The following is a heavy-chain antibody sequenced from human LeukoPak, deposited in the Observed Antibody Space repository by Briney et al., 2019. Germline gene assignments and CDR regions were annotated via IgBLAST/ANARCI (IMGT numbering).Heavy chain of an antibody. J-gene: IGHJ4*02. CDR2: IYYSGST. CDR1: GGSISNYY. Sequence: SETLSLTCTVSGGSISNYYWSWIRQPPGKGLEWIGYIYYSGSTNYNPSLKSRVTISVDTSKNQFSLILSSVTAADTAVYYCARYRIDSGSYCFDYWGQGTLVTVSS. D-gene: IGHD3-10*01. CDR3: ARYRIDSGSYCFDY. V-gene: IGHV4-59*08.